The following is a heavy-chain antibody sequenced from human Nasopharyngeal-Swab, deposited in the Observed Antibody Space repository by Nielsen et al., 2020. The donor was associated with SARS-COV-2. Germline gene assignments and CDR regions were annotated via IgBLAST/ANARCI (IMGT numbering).Heavy chain of an antibody. D-gene: IGHD3-22*01. CDR2: IYYSGST. CDR3: ARRGYPATDY. J-gene: IGHJ4*02. V-gene: IGHV4-59*12. Sequence: WIRQPPGKGLEWIGYIYYSGSTYYNPSLRSRVTISVDTSKNQFSLKLSSVTAADTAAYYYARRGYPATDYWGQGTLVTVSS.